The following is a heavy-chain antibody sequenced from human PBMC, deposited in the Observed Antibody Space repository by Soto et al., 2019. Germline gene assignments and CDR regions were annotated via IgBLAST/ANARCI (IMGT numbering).Heavy chain of an antibody. Sequence: GGSLRLSCAASGFTFSSYGLNWVRQAPGTGLEWVSVITASGATAYYADSVKGRFIISRDNSKDTLFLQMNALRAEDTAIYYCAKGIGSSPSSRGFIDLWGRGTLVTVSS. CDR1: GFTFSSYG. V-gene: IGHV3-23*01. J-gene: IGHJ5*02. CDR2: ITASGATA. D-gene: IGHD6-6*01. CDR3: AKGIGSSPSSRGFIDL.